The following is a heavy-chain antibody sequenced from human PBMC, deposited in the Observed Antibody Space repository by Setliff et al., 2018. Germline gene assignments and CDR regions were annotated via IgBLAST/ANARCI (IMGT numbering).Heavy chain of an antibody. V-gene: IGHV4-34*01. D-gene: IGHD3-9*01. CDR3: ARLPKIVTGYYGSHYYYYMDV. CDR1: GESFSGHY. J-gene: IGHJ6*03. Sequence: SSETLSLTCAVYGESFSGHYWSWIRQPPGKGLAWIGEINHSGSTNYNPSLESRVTMFVDTSKNQFSLRLNSVTAADTAVYYCARLPKIVTGYYGSHYYYYMDVWGKGTTVTVSS. CDR2: INHSGST.